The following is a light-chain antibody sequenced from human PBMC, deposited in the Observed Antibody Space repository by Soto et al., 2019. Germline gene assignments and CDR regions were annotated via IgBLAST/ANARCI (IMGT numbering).Light chain of an antibody. CDR1: SSDVGGYNY. J-gene: IGLJ1*01. Sequence: QSVLTQPRSVSGSPGQSVTISCTGTSSDVGGYNYVSWYQQHPGKAPKLMIYDVSKRPSGVPDRFSGSKSGNTASLTISGLQAYDEADYYCGSYAGSSYVFGTGPKVTV. CDR3: GSYAGSSYV. V-gene: IGLV2-11*01. CDR2: DVS.